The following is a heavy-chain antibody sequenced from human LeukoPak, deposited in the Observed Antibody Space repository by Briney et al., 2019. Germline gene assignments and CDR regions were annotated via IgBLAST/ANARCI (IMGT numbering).Heavy chain of an antibody. V-gene: IGHV1-46*01. D-gene: IGHD6-19*01. CDR2: IYPRDGST. Sequence: GASVTVSCKASGYTFTSNYIHWVRQAPGQGLEWMGMIYPRDGSTSYAQKFQGRVTVTRDTSTSTVHMELSGLRSEDTAVYYCAKVRAPSGWFNSDYWGQGTLVTVSS. CDR1: GYTFTSNY. CDR3: AKVRAPSGWFNSDY. J-gene: IGHJ4*02.